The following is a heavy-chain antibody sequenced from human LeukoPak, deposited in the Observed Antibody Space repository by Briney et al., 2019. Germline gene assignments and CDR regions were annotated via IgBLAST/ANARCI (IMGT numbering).Heavy chain of an antibody. D-gene: IGHD4-11*01. J-gene: IGHJ5*02. CDR2: ISAYNGNT. CDR1: GYTFTSYG. CDR3: ARMTTGWFDP. V-gene: IGHV1-18*01. Sequence: ASVKVSCKASGYTFTSYGIRWVLQSPGQGLERMGWISAYNGNTNYAQKLQGRVTMTTNTSTSTAYMELRSLRSDDTAVYYCARMTTGWFDPWGQGTLVTVSS.